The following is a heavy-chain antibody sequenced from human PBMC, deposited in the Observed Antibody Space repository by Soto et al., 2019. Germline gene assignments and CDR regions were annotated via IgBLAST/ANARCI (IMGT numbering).Heavy chain of an antibody. V-gene: IGHV6-1*01. CDR2: TYYRSKWYN. CDR3: ARDVSRNYLLYDSNYYYYGMDV. D-gene: IGHD5-12*01. Sequence: SQTLSLTCAISGDSVSSNSAAWNWIRQSPSRGLEWLGRTYYRSKWYNDYAVSVKSRITINPDTSKNQFSLQLNSVTPEDTAVYYCARDVSRNYLLYDSNYYYYGMDVWGQGTTVTVSS. CDR1: GDSVSSNSAA. J-gene: IGHJ6*02.